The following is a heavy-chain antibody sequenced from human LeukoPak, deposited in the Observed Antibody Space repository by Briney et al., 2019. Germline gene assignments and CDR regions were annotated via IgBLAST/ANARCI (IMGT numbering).Heavy chain of an antibody. D-gene: IGHD6-13*01. CDR3: ARHLRAAGQDARPYWYFDL. J-gene: IGHJ2*01. V-gene: IGHV4-39*01. CDR2: IYYSGST. Sequence: SSDTLSLTCTVSGGSISSNNYYWGWIRQPPGKGLEWIGSIYYSGSTYYNPSLKSRVTISVDTSKNQFSLKLSSVTAADTAVYYCARHLRAAGQDARPYWYFDLWGRGTLVTVSS. CDR1: GGSISSNNYY.